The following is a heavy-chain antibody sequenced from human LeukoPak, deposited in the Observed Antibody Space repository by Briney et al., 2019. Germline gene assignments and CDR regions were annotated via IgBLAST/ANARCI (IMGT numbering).Heavy chain of an antibody. CDR2: IIPIFGTA. CDR1: GGTFSSCA. CDR3: ASMGRGLLLWFGGDYYFDY. Sequence: SVKVSCKASGGTFSSCAISWVRQAPGQGLEWMGGIIPIFGTANYAQKFQGRVTITADESTSTAYMELSSLRSEDTAVYYCASMGRGLLLWFGGDYYFDYWGQGTLVTVSS. D-gene: IGHD3-10*01. V-gene: IGHV1-69*01. J-gene: IGHJ4*02.